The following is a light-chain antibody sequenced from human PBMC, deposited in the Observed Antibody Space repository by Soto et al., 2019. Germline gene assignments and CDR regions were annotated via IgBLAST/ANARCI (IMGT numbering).Light chain of an antibody. CDR1: ENINGY. CDR2: WAS. J-gene: IGKJ4*01. V-gene: IGKV1-5*03. Sequence: DIQLTQSPSILSASVGDRVTITCRASENINGYLAWYQQKPGEAPKLLIYWASSLISGVPSRFTGGESGTELTLTISSLQPDDFATYYCLQYSAYPLTFGGVTKVDVK. CDR3: LQYSAYPLT.